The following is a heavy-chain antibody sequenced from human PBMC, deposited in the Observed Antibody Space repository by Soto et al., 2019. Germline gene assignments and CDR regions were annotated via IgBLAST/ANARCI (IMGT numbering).Heavy chain of an antibody. CDR3: ARERYSSGWSYNWFDP. CDR1: GGSISSGGYY. V-gene: IGHV4-31*03. CDR2: IYYSGST. Sequence: QVQLQESGPGLVKPSQTLSLTCTVSGGSISSGGYYWSWIRQHPGKGLEWIGYIYYSGSTYYNPSLKSRVTISVDTSKNQFSLKLSSVTAADTAVYYCARERYSSGWSYNWFDPWGQGTLVTVS. D-gene: IGHD6-19*01. J-gene: IGHJ5*02.